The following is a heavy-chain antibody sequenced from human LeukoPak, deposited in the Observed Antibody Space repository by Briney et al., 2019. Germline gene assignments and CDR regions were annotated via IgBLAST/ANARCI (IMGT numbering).Heavy chain of an antibody. CDR2: IWYDGSNK. D-gene: IGHD6-19*01. Sequence: GRSLRLSCAASGFTFSSYGMHWVRQAPGKGLEWVAVIWYDGSNKYYADSVKGRFTISRDNSENTLFLQMNSLRAEDTALYYCARPLSYSGGWYYFDYWGQGTLVTVSS. V-gene: IGHV3-33*01. J-gene: IGHJ4*02. CDR1: GFTFSSYG. CDR3: ARPLSYSGGWYYFDY.